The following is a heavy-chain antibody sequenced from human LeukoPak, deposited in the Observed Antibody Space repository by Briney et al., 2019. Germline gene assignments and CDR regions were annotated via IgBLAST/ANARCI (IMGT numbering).Heavy chain of an antibody. CDR2: IYYSGST. V-gene: IGHV4-59*01. CDR1: GGSISSYY. CDR3: ARATPGFNYDFWSGYYTYFDY. Sequence: SETLSLTCTVFGGSISSYYWSWIRQPPGKGLEWIGYIYYSGSTNYNPSLKSRVTISVDTSKNQFSLKLSSVTAADTAVYYCARATPGFNYDFWSGYYTYFDYWGQGTLVTVSS. J-gene: IGHJ4*02. D-gene: IGHD3-3*01.